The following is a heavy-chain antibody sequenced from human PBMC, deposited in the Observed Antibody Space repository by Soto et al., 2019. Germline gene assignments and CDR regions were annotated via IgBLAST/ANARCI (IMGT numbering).Heavy chain of an antibody. CDR2: IIPIFGTA. CDR3: ARGRRGYSDDYDACDI. CDR1: GGTFSSYA. J-gene: IGHJ3*02. Sequence: SVKVSCKASGGTFSSYAISWVRKAPGQGIEWMGVIIPIFGTANYAQKFQGRVTITADEATSTAYMELSSLRSADTAVYYWARGRRGYSDDYDACDIGG. V-gene: IGHV1-69*01. D-gene: IGHD5-18*01.